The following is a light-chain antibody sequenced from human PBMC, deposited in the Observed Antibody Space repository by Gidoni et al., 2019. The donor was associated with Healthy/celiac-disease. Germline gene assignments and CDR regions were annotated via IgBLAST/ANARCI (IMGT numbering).Light chain of an antibody. J-gene: IGLJ2*01. CDR2: DVS. Sequence: QSALTQPASVSGSPGQSITISCHGTSSDVGGYNYLSWYQQHPGKAPKLMIYDVSNRPSGVSNRFSGSKSGNTASLTISGLQAEDEADYYCSSYTSSSTPTFGGGTKLTVL. CDR3: SSYTSSSTPT. CDR1: SSDVGGYNY. V-gene: IGLV2-14*01.